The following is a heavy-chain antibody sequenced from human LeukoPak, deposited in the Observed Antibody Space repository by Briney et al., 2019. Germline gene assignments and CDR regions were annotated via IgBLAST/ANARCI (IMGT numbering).Heavy chain of an antibody. CDR2: IYYSGST. CDR3: ARALWSGYFGYYYYYMDV. Sequence: SETLSLTCTVSGGSISSSSYYWGWIRQPPGKGLEWIGSIYYSGSTYYNPSLKSRVTISVDTSKNQFSLKLSSVTAADTAVYYCARALWSGYFGYYYYYMDVWGKGTMVTVSS. D-gene: IGHD3-3*01. V-gene: IGHV4-39*07. CDR1: GGSISSSSYY. J-gene: IGHJ6*03.